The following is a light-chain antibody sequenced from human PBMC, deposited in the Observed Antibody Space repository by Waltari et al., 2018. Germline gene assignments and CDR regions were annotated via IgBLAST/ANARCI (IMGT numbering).Light chain of an antibody. CDR1: SPNIGSNY. CDR3: AAWDDSLSGVV. J-gene: IGLJ2*01. Sequence: QSVLTQPPSASGTPGQRVTISCFGSSPNIGSNYVSWYQQLPGTAPKLLIYRSNQRPSGVPDRFSGSKSGTSASLAISGLRSEDEADYHCAAWDDSLSGVVFGGGTKLTVL. V-gene: IGLV1-47*01. CDR2: RSN.